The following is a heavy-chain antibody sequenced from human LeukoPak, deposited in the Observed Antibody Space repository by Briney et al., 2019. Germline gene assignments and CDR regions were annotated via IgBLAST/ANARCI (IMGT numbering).Heavy chain of an antibody. J-gene: IGHJ4*02. CDR2: IYPGDSDT. D-gene: IGHD6-6*01. CDR1: GFTFSSYS. Sequence: PGGSLRLSCAASGFTFSSYSMNWVRQMPGKGLEWMGIIYPGDSDTRYSPSFQGQVTISADKSISTAYLQWSSLKASDTAMYYCARLASIAARPDDYWGQGTLVTVSS. V-gene: IGHV5-51*01. CDR3: ARLASIAARPDDY.